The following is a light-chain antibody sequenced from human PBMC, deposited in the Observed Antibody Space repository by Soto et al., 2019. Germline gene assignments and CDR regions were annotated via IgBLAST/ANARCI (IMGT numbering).Light chain of an antibody. J-gene: IGKJ5*01. V-gene: IGKV3-11*01. CDR2: DAS. CDR3: QQRNIWPTVT. CDR1: QSVSSY. Sequence: EIVLTQSPATLSLSPGESAQFSCRASQSVSSYLAWYQQKPCQAPRLLIYDASNRATGIPARFSGSGSGTDFTLTISSLEPEDSAIYYCQQRNIWPTVTVGQGTRREIK.